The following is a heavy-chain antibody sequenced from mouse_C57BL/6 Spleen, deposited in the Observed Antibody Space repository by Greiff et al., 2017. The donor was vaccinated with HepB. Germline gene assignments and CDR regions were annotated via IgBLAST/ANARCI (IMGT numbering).Heavy chain of an antibody. Sequence: VQLQESGAELVRPGASVKLSCTASGFNIKDDYMHWVKQRPEQGLEWIGWIDPENGDTEYASKFQGKATITADTSSNTAYLQLSSLTSEDTAVYYCTTDSGWGFAYWGQGTLVTVSA. CDR3: TTDSGWGFAY. CDR2: IDPENGDT. J-gene: IGHJ3*01. CDR1: GFNIKDDY. V-gene: IGHV14-4*01.